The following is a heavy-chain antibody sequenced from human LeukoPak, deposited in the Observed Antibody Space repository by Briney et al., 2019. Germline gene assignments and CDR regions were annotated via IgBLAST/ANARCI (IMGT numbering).Heavy chain of an antibody. CDR2: ISYDGSNK. CDR1: GFTFSSYA. Sequence: PGRSLRLSCAASGFTFSSYAMHWVRQAPGKGLEWVAVISYDGSNKYYADSVKGRFTISRDNSKNTLYLQMNSLRDEDTAVYYCARDGEMATNPYYFDYWGQGTLVTVSS. CDR3: ARDGEMATNPYYFDY. J-gene: IGHJ4*02. D-gene: IGHD5-24*01. V-gene: IGHV3-30-3*01.